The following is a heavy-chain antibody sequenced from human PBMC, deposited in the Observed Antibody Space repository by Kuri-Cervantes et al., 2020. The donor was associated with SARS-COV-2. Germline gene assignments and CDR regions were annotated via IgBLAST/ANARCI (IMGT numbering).Heavy chain of an antibody. J-gene: IGHJ6*03. Sequence: SETLSLTCTVSGGSISSYYGSWIRQPAGKGLEWIGRIYTSGSTNYNPSLKSRVTMSVDTSKNQFSLKLSSVTAADTAVYYCARDIPSFNWNYHPPYYYYYMDVWGKGTTVTVSS. V-gene: IGHV4-4*07. CDR3: ARDIPSFNWNYHPPYYYYYMDV. CDR1: GGSISSYY. CDR2: IYTSGST. D-gene: IGHD1-7*01.